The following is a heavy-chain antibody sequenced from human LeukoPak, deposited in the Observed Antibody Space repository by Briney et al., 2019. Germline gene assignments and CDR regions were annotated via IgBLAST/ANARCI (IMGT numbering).Heavy chain of an antibody. D-gene: IGHD6-13*01. Sequence: GESLKISCNGSGYSFTSYWIGWVRQLAGKGLVWLGIIYPGDSDTRYRPSFQGQVTISADNSISTAYLQWSSLKASDTAMYYCASSSGAAGTYYWGQGTLVTVSS. V-gene: IGHV5-51*01. CDR3: ASSSGAAGTYY. J-gene: IGHJ4*02. CDR1: GYSFTSYW. CDR2: IYPGDSDT.